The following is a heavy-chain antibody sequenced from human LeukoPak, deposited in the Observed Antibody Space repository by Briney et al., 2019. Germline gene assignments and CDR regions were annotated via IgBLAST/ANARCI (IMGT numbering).Heavy chain of an antibody. CDR3: ARTGYSSSSGWAYYYYYYMDV. CDR2: ISCSSSTI. J-gene: IGHJ6*03. CDR1: GFPFSSYS. Sequence: PGGSLRLSCAASGFPFSSYSMNWVRQAPGKGLEWVSYISCSSSTIYYADSVKGRFTISRDNAKNSLYLQMNSLRDEDTAVYYCARTGYSSSSGWAYYYYYYMDVWGKGTTVTVSS. V-gene: IGHV3-48*02. D-gene: IGHD6-6*01.